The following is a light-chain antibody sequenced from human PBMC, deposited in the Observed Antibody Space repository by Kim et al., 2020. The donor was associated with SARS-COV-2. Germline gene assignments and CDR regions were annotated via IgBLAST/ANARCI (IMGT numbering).Light chain of an antibody. V-gene: IGKV3-15*01. Sequence: DIVMTQSPATLSVSPGERATLSCMASQSVGKSLAWYQQIRGRAPRLLMYGAFTRATGVPARFSGSGSGTDFTLTISSLQSEDFAVYFCQQYSKWPYTFGKGTKLEI. CDR1: QSVGKS. CDR3: QQYSKWPYT. CDR2: GAF. J-gene: IGKJ2*01.